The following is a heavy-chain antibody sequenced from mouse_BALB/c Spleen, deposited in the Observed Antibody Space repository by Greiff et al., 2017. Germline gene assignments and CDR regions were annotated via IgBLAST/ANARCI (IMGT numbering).Heavy chain of an antibody. D-gene: IGHD1-1*01. CDR2: ILPGSGST. CDR1: GYTFSSYW. J-gene: IGHJ4*01. V-gene: IGHV1-9*01. CDR3: AKDYGRDAMDY. Sequence: VQLQQSGAELMKPGASVKISCKATGYTFSSYWIEWVKQRPGHGLEWIGEILPGSGSTNYNEKFKGKATFTADTSSNTAYIQLSSLTSEDSAVYYCAKDYGRDAMDYWGQGTSVTVSS.